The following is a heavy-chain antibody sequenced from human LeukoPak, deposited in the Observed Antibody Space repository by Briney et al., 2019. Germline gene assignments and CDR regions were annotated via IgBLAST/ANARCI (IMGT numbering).Heavy chain of an antibody. CDR3: ARVVSSRFTVGFDP. Sequence: GGSLRLSCAASGFNFNDYYMSWICQAPGKGLEWVSYITTGRTLSYADSLKGRFTISRDNAKNSLFLQMKSLRVEDTAVYYCARVVSSRFTVGFDPWGQGTLVTVSS. D-gene: IGHD5/OR15-5a*01. V-gene: IGHV3-11*04. CDR2: ITTGRTL. CDR1: GFNFNDYY. J-gene: IGHJ5*02.